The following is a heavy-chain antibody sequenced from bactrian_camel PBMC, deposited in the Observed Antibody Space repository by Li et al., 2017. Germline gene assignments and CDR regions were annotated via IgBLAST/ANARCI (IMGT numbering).Heavy chain of an antibody. CDR2: IYTGGGNR. V-gene: IGHV3S1*01. J-gene: IGHJ6*01. Sequence: QVQLVESGGGSVQAGGSLRLSCAASGDSFRRNCMAWFRQVPGKEREGLAAIYTGGGNRYVQDSVKGRFTISQDKDKATVYLQMNSLTPEDTAMYYCAASGVTRRCYGTWYLGRRGDFAYWGQGTQVTVS. CDR3: AASGVTRRCYGTWYLGRRGDFAY. D-gene: IGHD6*01. CDR1: GDSFRRNC.